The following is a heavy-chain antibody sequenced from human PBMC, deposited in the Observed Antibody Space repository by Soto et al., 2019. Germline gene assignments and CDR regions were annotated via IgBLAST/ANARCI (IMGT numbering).Heavy chain of an antibody. D-gene: IGHD1-26*01. V-gene: IGHV1-69*13. CDR1: GGTFSSYA. Sequence: ASVKVSCKASGGTFSSYAISWVRQAPGQGLEWMGGIIPIFGTANYAQKFQGRVTITADESTSTAYMELSSLRSEDTAVYYCAEDSGSYCDYYYGMDVWGQGXTVTVYS. CDR3: AEDSGSYCDYYYGMDV. CDR2: IIPIFGTA. J-gene: IGHJ6*02.